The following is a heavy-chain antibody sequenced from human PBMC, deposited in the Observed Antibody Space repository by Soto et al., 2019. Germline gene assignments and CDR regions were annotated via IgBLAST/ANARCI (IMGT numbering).Heavy chain of an antibody. J-gene: IGHJ5*02. CDR1: GYTFTSYG. CDR3: ARWETYYDFWSGYSAWFDP. V-gene: IGHV1-18*01. CDR2: ISAYNGNT. D-gene: IGHD3-3*01. Sequence: EASVKVSCKASGYTFTSYGIGWVRQAPGQGLEWMGWISAYNGNTNYAQKLQGRVTMTTDTSTSTAYMELRSLRSDDTAVYYCARWETYYDFWSGYSAWFDPWGQGTLVTVSS.